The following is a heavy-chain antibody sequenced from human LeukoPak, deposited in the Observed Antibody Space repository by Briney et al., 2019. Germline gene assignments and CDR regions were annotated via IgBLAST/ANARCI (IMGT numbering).Heavy chain of an antibody. CDR3: ARGHDYGDYGPSDY. D-gene: IGHD4-17*01. V-gene: IGHV3-21*01. Sequence: GGSLRLSCAASGFTFSSYSMNWVRQAPGKGLEWASSISSSSSYIYYADSVKGRFTISRDNAKNSLYLQMNSLRAEDTAVYYCARGHDYGDYGPSDYWGQGTLVTVSS. CDR2: ISSSSSYI. CDR1: GFTFSSYS. J-gene: IGHJ4*02.